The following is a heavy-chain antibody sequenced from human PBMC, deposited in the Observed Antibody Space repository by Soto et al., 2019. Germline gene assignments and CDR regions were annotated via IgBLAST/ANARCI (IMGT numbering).Heavy chain of an antibody. CDR3: ARIASAGRGWDV. CDR1: GFTFSSYW. V-gene: IGHV3-7*01. Sequence: EVQLVESGGGLVQPGGSLRLSCAASGFTFSSYWMSWVRQAPVKGLEWVGNIKQDGSEKNYVDFVKGRFTISRDNAKNSLYLQMNSLRAEDTAVYYCARIASAGRGWDVWGQGTTFVVSS. CDR2: IKQDGSEK. D-gene: IGHD6-13*01. J-gene: IGHJ6*02.